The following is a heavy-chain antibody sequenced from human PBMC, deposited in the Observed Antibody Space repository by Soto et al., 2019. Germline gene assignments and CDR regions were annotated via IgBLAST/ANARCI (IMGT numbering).Heavy chain of an antibody. J-gene: IGHJ6*02. CDR1: GGSISSGGYY. CDR3: ARDKGGSYDILTGYPIYYYYYGMDV. D-gene: IGHD3-9*01. V-gene: IGHV4-31*03. Sequence: SETLSLTCTVSGGSISSGGYYWSWIRQHPGKGLEWIGYIYYSGSTYYNPSLKSRVTISVDTSKNQFSLKLSSVTAADTAVYYCARDKGGSYDILTGYPIYYYYYGMDVWGQGTTVTVSS. CDR2: IYYSGST.